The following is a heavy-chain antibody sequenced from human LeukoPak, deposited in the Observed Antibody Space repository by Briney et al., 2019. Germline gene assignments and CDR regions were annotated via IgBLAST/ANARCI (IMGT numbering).Heavy chain of an antibody. CDR3: TTDLPSWGVGEFDY. CDR1: GFTVTYAW. Sequence: PGGSLRLSCAASGFTVTYAWMSWVRQAPGKGLEWVGLIKSKPGGGTTNYAAPVKGRFTVSRDDSTNTVYLQMNSLKTEETAVYYCTTDLPSWGVGEFDYWGQGTLVTVSS. V-gene: IGHV3-15*01. CDR2: IKSKPGGGTT. J-gene: IGHJ4*02. D-gene: IGHD3-16*01.